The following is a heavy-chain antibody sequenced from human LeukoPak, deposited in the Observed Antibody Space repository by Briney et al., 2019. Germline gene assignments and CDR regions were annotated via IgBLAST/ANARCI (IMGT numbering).Heavy chain of an antibody. CDR1: GFTVSSNY. Sequence: GGSLRLSCAASGFTVSSNYMSWVRQAPGKGLEWVSVIYSGGSTYYADSVKGRFTISRDNSKNTLYLQMNSLRAEDTAVYYCAVVWFGESYYFDYWGQGTLVTVSS. CDR3: AVVWFGESYYFDY. J-gene: IGHJ4*02. V-gene: IGHV3-53*01. CDR2: IYSGGST. D-gene: IGHD3-10*01.